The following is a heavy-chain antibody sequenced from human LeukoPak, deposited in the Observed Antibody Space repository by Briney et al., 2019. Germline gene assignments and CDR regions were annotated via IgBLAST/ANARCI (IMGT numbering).Heavy chain of an antibody. J-gene: IGHJ5*02. CDR3: ARDFYGSAAAGTIPWFDP. CDR2: ISAYNGNT. Sequence: ASVKVSCKASGYTFTSYGISWVRQAPGQGLEWMGWISAYNGNTNYAQKLQGRVTMTTDTSTSTAYMELRSLRSDDTAVYYCARDFYGSAAAGTIPWFDPWGQGTLVTVSS. D-gene: IGHD6-13*01. V-gene: IGHV1-18*01. CDR1: GYTFTSYG.